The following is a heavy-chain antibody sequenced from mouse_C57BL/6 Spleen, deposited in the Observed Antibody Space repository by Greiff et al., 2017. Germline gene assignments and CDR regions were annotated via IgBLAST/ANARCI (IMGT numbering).Heavy chain of an antibody. CDR1: GYAFTNYL. CDR2: INPGSGGT. Sequence: VKLQESGAELVRPGTSVKVSCKASGYAFTNYLIEWVKQRPGQGLEWIGVINPGSGGTNYNEKFKGKATLTADKSSSTAYMQLSSLTSEDSAVYFCARGDYSNPSWYFDVWGTGTTVTVSS. CDR3: ARGDYSNPSWYFDV. J-gene: IGHJ1*03. D-gene: IGHD2-5*01. V-gene: IGHV1-54*01.